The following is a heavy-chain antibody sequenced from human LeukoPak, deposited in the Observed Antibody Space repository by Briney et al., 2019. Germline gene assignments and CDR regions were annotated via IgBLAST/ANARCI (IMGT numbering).Heavy chain of an antibody. CDR2: ISSSGSTI. D-gene: IGHD3-22*01. J-gene: IGHJ3*02. V-gene: IGHV3-48*03. CDR1: GFTFSSSA. Sequence: GGSLRLSCATSGFTFSSSAMNWVRQAPAKGLEWVSYISSSGSTIYYADSVKGRFTISRDNAKNSLYLQMNSLRAEDTAVYYCARNYYDSSGPMSAFDIWGQGTMVTVSS. CDR3: ARNYYDSSGPMSAFDI.